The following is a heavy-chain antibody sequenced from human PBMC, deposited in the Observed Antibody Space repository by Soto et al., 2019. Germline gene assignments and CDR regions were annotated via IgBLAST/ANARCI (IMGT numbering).Heavy chain of an antibody. J-gene: IGHJ4*02. CDR1: GFTFSSYA. CDR2: ISGSGGST. V-gene: IGHV3-23*01. CDR3: AKDELLWFGEFRDY. D-gene: IGHD3-10*01. Sequence: PGGSLRLSCAASGFTFSSYAMSWVRQAPGKGLEWVSAISGSGGSTYYADSVKGRFTISRDNSKNTLYPQMNSLRAEDTAVYYCAKDELLWFGEFRDYWGQGTLVTVSS.